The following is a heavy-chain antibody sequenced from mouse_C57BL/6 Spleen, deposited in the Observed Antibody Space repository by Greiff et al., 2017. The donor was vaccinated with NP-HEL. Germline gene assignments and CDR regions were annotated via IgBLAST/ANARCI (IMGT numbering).Heavy chain of an antibody. D-gene: IGHD1-1*01. CDR2: LNPCYGGT. V-gene: IGHV1-53*01. J-gene: IGHJ3*01. Sequence: QVQLQQPGTELVKPGASVKLSCKASGYTFTSYWMHWVKQRPGQGLEWIGNLNPCYGGTNYNEKFKSKATMTVDKSSSTAYMPLSTLTSADSAVYYCAREDGSSSWNAYWGQGTLVTVSA. CDR1: GYTFTSYW. CDR3: AREDGSSSWNAY.